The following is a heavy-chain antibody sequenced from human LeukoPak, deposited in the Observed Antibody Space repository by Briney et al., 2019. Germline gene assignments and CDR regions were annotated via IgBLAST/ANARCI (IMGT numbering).Heavy chain of an antibody. CDR2: ISGSGGST. CDR1: GFTFSSYE. CDR3: AKGTRGSRYYDSSGYYYLADY. D-gene: IGHD3-22*01. J-gene: IGHJ4*02. Sequence: PGGSLRLSCAASGFTFSSYEMNWVRQAPGKGLEWVSAISGSGGSTYYADSVKGRFTISRDNSKNTLYLQMNSLRAEDTAVFYCAKGTRGSRYYDSSGYYYLADYWGQGTLVTVSS. V-gene: IGHV3-23*01.